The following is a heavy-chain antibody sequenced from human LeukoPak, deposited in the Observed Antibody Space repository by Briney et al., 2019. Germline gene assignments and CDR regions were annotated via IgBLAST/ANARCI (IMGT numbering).Heavy chain of an antibody. CDR1: GYTFTGYY. CDR3: AREEERHHPIRLYYYYYYGMDV. Sequence: ASVKVSCKASGYTFTGYYMHWVRQAPGQGLEWMGRINPNSGGTNYAQKFQGRVTMTRDTSISTAYMELSRLRSDDTAVYYCAREEERHHPIRLYYYYYYGMDVWGQGTTVTVSS. V-gene: IGHV1-2*06. CDR2: INPNSGGT. D-gene: IGHD1-14*01. J-gene: IGHJ6*02.